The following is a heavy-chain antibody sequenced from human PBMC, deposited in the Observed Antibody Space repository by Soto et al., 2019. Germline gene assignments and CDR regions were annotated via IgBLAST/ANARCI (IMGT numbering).Heavy chain of an antibody. CDR2: ISYDGSNK. J-gene: IGHJ6*02. CDR1: GFTFSSYA. Sequence: QVQLVESGGGVVQPGRSLRLSCAASGFTFSSYAMHWVRQAPGKGLEWVAVISYDGSNKYYADSVKGRFTISRDNSKNTLYLQMNSLRAKDTAVYYCARERQIAAHIYYYYGMDVWGQGTTVTVSS. D-gene: IGHD6-6*01. CDR3: ARERQIAAHIYYYYGMDV. V-gene: IGHV3-30-3*01.